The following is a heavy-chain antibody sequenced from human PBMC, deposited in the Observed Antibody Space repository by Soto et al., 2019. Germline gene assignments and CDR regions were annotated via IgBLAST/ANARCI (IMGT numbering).Heavy chain of an antibody. V-gene: IGHV3-23*01. D-gene: IGHD5-12*01. CDR1: GFTFSSYA. Sequence: EVQLLESGGGLVQPGGSLRLSCAASGFTFSSYAMSWVRQAPGKGLEWVSGITGSGSATHYAGSVKGRSTISRDNSRNTLYLQMNRLGGDDTAVYYCAQGPSPSGGYERIDHWGLGALVAVSS. CDR3: AQGPSPSGGYERIDH. J-gene: IGHJ4*02. CDR2: ITGSGSAT.